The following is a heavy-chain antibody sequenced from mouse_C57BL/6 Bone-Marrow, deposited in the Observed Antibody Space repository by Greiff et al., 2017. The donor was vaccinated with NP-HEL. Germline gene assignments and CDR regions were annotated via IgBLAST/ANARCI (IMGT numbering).Heavy chain of an antibody. D-gene: IGHD2-4*01. Sequence: VQLQQSGAELVKPGASVKLSCKASGYTFTSYWMQWVKQRPGQGLEWIGEIDPSDSYTNYNQKFKGKATLTVDTSSSTAYMQLSSLTSEDSAVYYCARYDYEGTWFAYWGQGTLVTVSA. V-gene: IGHV1-50*01. CDR1: GYTFTSYW. CDR3: ARYDYEGTWFAY. CDR2: IDPSDSYT. J-gene: IGHJ3*01.